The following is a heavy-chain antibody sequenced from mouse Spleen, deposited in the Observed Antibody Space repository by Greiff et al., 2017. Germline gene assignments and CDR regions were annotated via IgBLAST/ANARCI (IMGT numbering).Heavy chain of an antibody. Sequence: EVMLVESGPGLVKPSQSLSLTCTVTGYSITSDYAWNWIRQFPGNKLEWMGYISYSGSTSYNPSLKSRISITRDKSKNQFFLQLNSVTTEDTATYYCALITTAFAYWGQGTLVTVSA. D-gene: IGHD1-2*01. CDR1: GYSITSDYA. J-gene: IGHJ3*01. V-gene: IGHV3-2*02. CDR3: ALITTAFAY. CDR2: ISYSGST.